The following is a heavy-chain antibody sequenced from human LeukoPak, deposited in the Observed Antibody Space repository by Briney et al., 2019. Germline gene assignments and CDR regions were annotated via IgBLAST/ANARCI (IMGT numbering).Heavy chain of an antibody. Sequence: ASVKVSCKASGYTFTSYDINWVRQATEQGLEWMGWMNPNSGNTGYAQKFQGRVTMTRNTSISTAYMELSSLRSEDTAVYYCARGPPGGYYMDVWGKGTTVTVSS. V-gene: IGHV1-8*01. CDR1: GYTFTSYD. J-gene: IGHJ6*03. D-gene: IGHD2-8*02. CDR2: MNPNSGNT. CDR3: ARGPPGGYYMDV.